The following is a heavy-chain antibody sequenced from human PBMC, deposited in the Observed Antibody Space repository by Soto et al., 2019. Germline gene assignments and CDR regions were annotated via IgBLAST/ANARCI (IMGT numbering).Heavy chain of an antibody. CDR3: AKTHTPTYYDFWSGNWFDP. Sequence: GGSLRLSCAASGFTFSSYAMSWVRQAPGKGLEWASAISGSGGSTYYADSVKGRFTISRDNSKNTLYLQMNSLRAEDTAVYYCAKTHTPTYYDFWSGNWFDPWGQGTLVTVSS. CDR1: GFTFSSYA. D-gene: IGHD3-3*01. V-gene: IGHV3-23*01. J-gene: IGHJ5*02. CDR2: ISGSGGST.